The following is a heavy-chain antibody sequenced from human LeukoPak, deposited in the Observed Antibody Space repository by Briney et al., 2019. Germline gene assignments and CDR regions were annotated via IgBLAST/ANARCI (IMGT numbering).Heavy chain of an antibody. D-gene: IGHD2-2*01. J-gene: IGHJ5*02. Sequence: PSQTLSLTCTVSGGSISSGGYYWSWIRQHPGKGLEWIGYIYYSGSTYYNPSLKSRVTISVDTSKNQFSLKLSSVTAADTAVYYCARDYCSSTSCYEDWFDPWGQGTPVTVSS. CDR3: ARDYCSSTSCYEDWFDP. CDR1: GGSISSGGYY. V-gene: IGHV4-31*03. CDR2: IYYSGST.